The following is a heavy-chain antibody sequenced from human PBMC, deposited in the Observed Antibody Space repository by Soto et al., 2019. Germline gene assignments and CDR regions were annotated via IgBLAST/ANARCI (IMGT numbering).Heavy chain of an antibody. V-gene: IGHV3-33*01. CDR1: GFTFSSYG. D-gene: IGHD3-10*01. CDR2: IWYDGSNK. Sequence: SGFTFSSYGMHWVRQAPGKGLEWVAVIWYDGSNKYYADSVKGRFTISRDNSKNTLYLQMNSLRAEDTAVYYCARWGYGSSMVYYYGMDVWGQGTTVTVSS. J-gene: IGHJ6*02. CDR3: ARWGYGSSMVYYYGMDV.